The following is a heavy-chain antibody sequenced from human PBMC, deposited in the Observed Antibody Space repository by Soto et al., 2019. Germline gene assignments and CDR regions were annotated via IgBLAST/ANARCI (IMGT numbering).Heavy chain of an antibody. Sequence: GAAGKVSCEASGYTFGAYGISWVRQAPGRGLEWMGWISVYNGNTNYAQKFQGRVAMTIDTSTRTAYMELWSLGPDDTAMYYCAREAHSTISFPHRYFAYWGQGTLVTVSS. CDR2: ISVYNGNT. CDR3: AREAHSTISFPHRYFAY. J-gene: IGHJ4*02. CDR1: GYTFGAYG. D-gene: IGHD2-2*01. V-gene: IGHV1-18*04.